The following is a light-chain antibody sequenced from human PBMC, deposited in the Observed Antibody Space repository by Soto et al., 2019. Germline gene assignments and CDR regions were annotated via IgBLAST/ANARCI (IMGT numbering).Light chain of an antibody. V-gene: IGLV1-51*01. Sequence: QSVLTQPPSVSAAPGQKVAISCSGSTSNIGNNYVSWYQQLPEKAPKLLIYDTDKRPSGIPDRFSGSKSGTSATLGITGLQTGDEAEYYCAARDSGLSAVVFGGGTKLTVL. CDR2: DTD. CDR3: AARDSGLSAVV. J-gene: IGLJ3*02. CDR1: TSNIGNNY.